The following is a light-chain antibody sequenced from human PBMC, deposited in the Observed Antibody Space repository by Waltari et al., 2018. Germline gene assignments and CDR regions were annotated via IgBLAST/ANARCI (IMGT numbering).Light chain of an antibody. Sequence: QPALTQPASMSGSPGQSVTISSTGTSSAIRDYNFVSWYQQHPGKGPKLIIYYVTNRASGVSNRFSGSKSGNRASLTISGLQAEDEADYYCSAYISRSISYVIFGGGTKLTVL. CDR3: SAYISRSISYVI. J-gene: IGLJ2*01. CDR1: SSAIRDYNF. V-gene: IGLV2-14*03. CDR2: YVT.